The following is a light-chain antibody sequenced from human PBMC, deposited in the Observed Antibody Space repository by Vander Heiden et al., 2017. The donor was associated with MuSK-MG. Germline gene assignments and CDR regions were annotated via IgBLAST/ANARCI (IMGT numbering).Light chain of an antibody. Sequence: SYVLTQPPSASLAPGKTARITCGGDDIGSRSVHWYQQRPGQAPVLVISYDDDRPSGIPERFSGSKSGNTATLTISRVEVGDEADDYCQVWKSSDELVFGTGTKVTVL. CDR1: DIGSRS. CDR2: YDD. J-gene: IGLJ1*01. V-gene: IGLV3-21*01. CDR3: QVWKSSDELV.